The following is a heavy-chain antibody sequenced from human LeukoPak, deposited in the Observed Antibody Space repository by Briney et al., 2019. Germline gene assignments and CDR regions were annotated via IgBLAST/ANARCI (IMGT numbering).Heavy chain of an antibody. D-gene: IGHD2-21*02. CDR1: GFTFGDYA. J-gene: IGHJ6*02. CDR2: IRSKAYGGTT. V-gene: IGHV3-49*04. CDR3: TRENGERDMVTWNYYYYYGMDV. Sequence: PGRSLRLSCTASGFTFGDYAMSWVRQAPGKGLEWVGFIRSKAYGGTTEYAASVKGKFTISRDDSKSIAYLQMNSLKTEDTAVYYCTRENGERDMVTWNYYYYYGMDVWGQGTTVTVSS.